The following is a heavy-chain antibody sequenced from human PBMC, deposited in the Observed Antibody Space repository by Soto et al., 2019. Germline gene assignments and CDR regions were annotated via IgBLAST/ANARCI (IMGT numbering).Heavy chain of an antibody. Sequence: GGSLRLSCAASGFTFSSYAMSWVRQAPGKGLEWVSAISGSGGSTYYADSVRGRFTISRDNSKNTLYLQMNSLRAEDTAVYYCAKAYGSGSYYYYYYMDVWGKGTTVTASS. CDR1: GFTFSSYA. J-gene: IGHJ6*03. CDR2: ISGSGGST. V-gene: IGHV3-23*01. CDR3: AKAYGSGSYYYYYYMDV. D-gene: IGHD3-10*01.